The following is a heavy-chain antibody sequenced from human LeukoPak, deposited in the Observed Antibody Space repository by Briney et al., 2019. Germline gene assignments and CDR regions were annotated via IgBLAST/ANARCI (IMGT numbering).Heavy chain of an antibody. D-gene: IGHD6-19*01. CDR3: ARDPRIAVADRFDY. J-gene: IGHJ4*02. CDR2: INPNSGGT. V-gene: IGHV1-2*06. Sequence: ASVKVSCKASGYTFTGYYMQWVRQAPGQGLEWMVRINPNSGGTNYAQKFQGRVTMTRDASISTAYMELSRLRSDDTAVYYCARDPRIAVADRFDYWGQGTLVTVSS. CDR1: GYTFTGYY.